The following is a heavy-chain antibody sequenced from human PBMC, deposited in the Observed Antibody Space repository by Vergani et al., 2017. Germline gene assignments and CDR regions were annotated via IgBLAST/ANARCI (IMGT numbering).Heavy chain of an antibody. CDR1: GGSFSGYY. CDR2: INHSGST. Sequence: QVQLQQWGAGLLKPSETLSLTCAVYGGSFSGYYWSWIRQPPGKGLEGIGEINHSGSTNYNPSLKSRVTISVDTSKNQFSLKLSSVAAADTAVYFCARGPYDDVWGSYRYGALDYWGQGTLVTVSS. V-gene: IGHV4-34*01. J-gene: IGHJ4*02. D-gene: IGHD3-16*02. CDR3: ARGPYDDVWGSYRYGALDY.